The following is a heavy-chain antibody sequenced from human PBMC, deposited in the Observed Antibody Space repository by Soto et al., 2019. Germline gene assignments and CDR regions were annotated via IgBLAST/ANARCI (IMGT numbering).Heavy chain of an antibody. V-gene: IGHV4-39*01. Sequence: SETLSLTCTVSGGSISSSSYYWGWIRQPPGKGLEWIGSIYYSGSTYYNPSLKSRVTISVDTSKNQFSLKLSSVTAADTAVYYCARHDSGDDPPDWFDPWGQGNLVTVSS. CDR2: IYYSGST. CDR1: GGSISSSSYY. CDR3: ARHDSGDDPPDWFDP. D-gene: IGHD4-17*01. J-gene: IGHJ5*02.